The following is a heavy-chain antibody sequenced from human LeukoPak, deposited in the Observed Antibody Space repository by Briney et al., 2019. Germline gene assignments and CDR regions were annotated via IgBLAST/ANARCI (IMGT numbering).Heavy chain of an antibody. J-gene: IGHJ4*02. Sequence: SEPLSLTCTVSGGSISSGSDYGSWIRQPAGKGLEWIGRIYTSGSTSYNPSLKSRVTISVDTSKNQFSLKLSSVTAADTAVYYCARGGTAMDPFPYYFDYWGQGTLVTVSS. D-gene: IGHD5-18*01. V-gene: IGHV4-61*02. CDR1: GGSISSGSDY. CDR3: ARGGTAMDPFPYYFDY. CDR2: IYTSGST.